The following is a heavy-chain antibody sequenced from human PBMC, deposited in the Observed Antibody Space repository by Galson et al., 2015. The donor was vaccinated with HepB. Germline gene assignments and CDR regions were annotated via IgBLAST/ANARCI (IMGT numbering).Heavy chain of an antibody. J-gene: IGHJ4*02. CDR1: GGTFNSST. CDR2: IIPVLRLA. Sequence: SCKASGGTFNSSTITWVRQAPGQGLEYMGGIIPVLRLANYAQRFQGRVMVTADESSSTAYMELSSLRSEDTAVYYCASVGVTGKFYYYFDSWGQGTLVTVSS. D-gene: IGHD2-21*02. V-gene: IGHV1-69*01. CDR3: ASVGVTGKFYYYFDS.